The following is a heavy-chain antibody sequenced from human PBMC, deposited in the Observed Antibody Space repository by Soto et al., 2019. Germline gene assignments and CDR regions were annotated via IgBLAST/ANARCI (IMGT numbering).Heavy chain of an antibody. J-gene: IGHJ6*02. Sequence: TLSLTCTVSGGSISSGGYYWSWTRQHPGKGLEWIGYIYYSGSTYYNPSLKSRVTISVDTSKNQFSLKLSSVTAADTAVYYCARGGWGGSNPGYYYYGMDVWGQGTTVTVSS. CDR1: GGSISSGGYY. V-gene: IGHV4-31*03. CDR3: ARGGWGGSNPGYYYYGMDV. CDR2: IYYSGST. D-gene: IGHD2-15*01.